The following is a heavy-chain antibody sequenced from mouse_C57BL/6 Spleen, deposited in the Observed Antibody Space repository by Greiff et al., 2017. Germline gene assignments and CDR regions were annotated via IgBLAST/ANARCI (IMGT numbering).Heavy chain of an antibody. CDR2: IDPEDGDT. Sequence: EVQLQQSGAELVRPGASVKLSCTASGFNIKDYYMHWVKQRPEQGLEWIGRIDPEDGDTEYAPKFHGKATMTADTSSNTAYLQLSSLTSEDTAVYYCTTGGYYGSSLSFDYWGQGTTLTVSS. V-gene: IGHV14-1*01. D-gene: IGHD1-1*01. J-gene: IGHJ2*01. CDR1: GFNIKDYY. CDR3: TTGGYYGSSLSFDY.